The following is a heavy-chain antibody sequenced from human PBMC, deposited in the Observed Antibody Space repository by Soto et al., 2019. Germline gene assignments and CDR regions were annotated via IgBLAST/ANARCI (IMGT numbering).Heavy chain of an antibody. Sequence: GGSMRLSSVASGFTFSNCEMHWVRQATGKKMEWVSAIDSAGETYYLDTLKGRFTISRENAKNSLYLTMKSLTAGATAANYCERGRVPDHWGQGTLVTVSS. CDR1: GFTFSNCE. V-gene: IGHV3-13*01. J-gene: IGHJ4*02. CDR3: ERGRVPDH. CDR2: IDSAGET.